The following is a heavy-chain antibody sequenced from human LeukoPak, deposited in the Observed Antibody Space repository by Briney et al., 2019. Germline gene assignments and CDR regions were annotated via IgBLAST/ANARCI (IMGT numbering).Heavy chain of an antibody. V-gene: IGHV3-48*01. Sequence: GGSLRLSCAASGFTFSTYPMNWVRQAPGKGLEWVSYISSRSSTIYYADSVKGRFTISRDNSKNTLYLQMNSLRAEDTAVYYCAKDQRFLEWLYAYWGQGTLVTVSS. CDR1: GFTFSTYP. J-gene: IGHJ4*02. CDR3: AKDQRFLEWLYAY. D-gene: IGHD3-3*01. CDR2: ISSRSSTI.